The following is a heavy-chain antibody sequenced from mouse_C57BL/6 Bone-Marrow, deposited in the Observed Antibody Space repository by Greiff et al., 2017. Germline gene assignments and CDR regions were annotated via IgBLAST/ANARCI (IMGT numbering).Heavy chain of an antibody. CDR1: GFNIKDYY. J-gene: IGHJ2*01. CDR3: TTFYSKKPPYYFDY. D-gene: IGHD2-5*01. Sequence: VQLQQSGAELVRPGASVKLSCTASGFNIKDYYMHWVKQRPEQGLEWIGRIDPEDGDTEYAPKFQGKATMTADTSSNTAYLQLSSLTSEDTAVYYCTTFYSKKPPYYFDYWGQGTTLTVSS. CDR2: IDPEDGDT. V-gene: IGHV14-1*01.